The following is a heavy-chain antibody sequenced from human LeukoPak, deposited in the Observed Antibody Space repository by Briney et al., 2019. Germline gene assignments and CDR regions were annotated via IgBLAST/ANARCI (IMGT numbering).Heavy chain of an antibody. CDR1: GYTFTSCG. CDR2: ISAYNGNT. V-gene: IGHV1-18*01. J-gene: IGHJ4*02. D-gene: IGHD5-24*01. CDR3: AREDQEMATRY. Sequence: WASVKVSCKASGYTFTSCGISWVRQAPGQGREWMGWISAYNGNTNYAQKLQGRVTMTTDTSTSTAYMELRSLRSDDTAVYYCAREDQEMATRYWGQGTLVTVSS.